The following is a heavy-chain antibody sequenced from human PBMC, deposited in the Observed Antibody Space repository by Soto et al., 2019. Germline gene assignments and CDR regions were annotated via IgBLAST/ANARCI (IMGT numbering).Heavy chain of an antibody. CDR2: IYTSGST. CDR3: ARDGRVGDFWMIPLLPPPHDAFDI. CDR1: GGSISSYY. Sequence: QVQLQESGPGLVKPSETLSLTCTVSGGSISSYYWSWIRQPAGKGLEWIGRIYTSGSTNYNPSLKGRVTMSVDTSKNQFSLKLSSVTAADTAVYYCARDGRVGDFWMIPLLPPPHDAFDIWGQGTMVTVSS. D-gene: IGHD3-3*01. J-gene: IGHJ3*02. V-gene: IGHV4-4*07.